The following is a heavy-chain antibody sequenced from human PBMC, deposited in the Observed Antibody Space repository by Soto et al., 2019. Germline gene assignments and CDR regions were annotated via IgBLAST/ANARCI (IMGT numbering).Heavy chain of an antibody. D-gene: IGHD3-10*01. Sequence: GGSLRLSCAASGFTFSSYWMSWVRQAPGKGLEWVANIKQDGSEKYYVDSVKGRFTISRDNAKNSLYLQMNSLRAEDTAVYYCAREHLSIRFGELSFDYWGQGTLVTVSS. CDR3: AREHLSIRFGELSFDY. J-gene: IGHJ4*02. CDR2: IKQDGSEK. V-gene: IGHV3-7*05. CDR1: GFTFSSYW.